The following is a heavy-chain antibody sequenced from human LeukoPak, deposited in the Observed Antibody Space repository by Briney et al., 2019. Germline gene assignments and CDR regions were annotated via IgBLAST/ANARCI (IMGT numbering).Heavy chain of an antibody. CDR3: AREYGNRIPFDY. J-gene: IGHJ4*02. D-gene: IGHD1-14*01. CDR1: GYTFTGYY. Sequence: VKVSCKASGYTFTGYYMHWVRQAPGQGLEWMGWINPNSGGTNYAQKFQGRVTMTRDTSISTAYMELSRLRSDDTAVYYCAREYGNRIPFDYWGRGTLVTVSS. CDR2: INPNSGGT. V-gene: IGHV1-2*02.